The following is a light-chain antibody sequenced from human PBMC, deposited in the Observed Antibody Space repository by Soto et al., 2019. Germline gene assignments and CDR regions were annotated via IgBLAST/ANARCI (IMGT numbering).Light chain of an antibody. J-gene: IGKJ1*01. Sequence: EFVLPQSPGTLSLSPGERATLSCRASQSVSSSYLAWYQQKPGQAPRLLIYGASSRATGIPDRFSGSGSGTDFTLTISRLEPEDFAVYYCQQYGSSPETFGQGTKVDI. CDR2: GAS. CDR1: QSVSSSY. CDR3: QQYGSSPET. V-gene: IGKV3-20*01.